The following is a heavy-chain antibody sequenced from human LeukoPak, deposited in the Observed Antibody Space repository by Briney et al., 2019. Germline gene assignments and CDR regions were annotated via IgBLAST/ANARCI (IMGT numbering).Heavy chain of an antibody. CDR2: MNPNSGNT. V-gene: IGHV1-8*01. CDR3: ARTGDDILTGYYPFDY. CDR1: GYTFTSYD. Sequence: ASVKVSCKASGYTFTSYDINWVRQATGQGLEWMGWMNPNSGNTGHAQKFQGRVTMTRKTSISTAYMELSSLRSEDTAVYYCARTGDDILTGYYPFDYWGQGTLVTVSS. D-gene: IGHD3-9*01. J-gene: IGHJ4*02.